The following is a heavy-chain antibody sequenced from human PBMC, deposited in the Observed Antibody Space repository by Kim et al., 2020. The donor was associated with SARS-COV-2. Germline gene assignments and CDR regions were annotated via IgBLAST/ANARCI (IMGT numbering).Heavy chain of an antibody. J-gene: IGHJ4*01. V-gene: IGHV3-74*01. Sequence: SYAAPVQGRFTISSDNAKNTLYLKMNRLGAGDTAVYYCARNYGGSYTLWGQGTLVTVSS. D-gene: IGHD1-26*01. CDR3: ARNYGGSYTL.